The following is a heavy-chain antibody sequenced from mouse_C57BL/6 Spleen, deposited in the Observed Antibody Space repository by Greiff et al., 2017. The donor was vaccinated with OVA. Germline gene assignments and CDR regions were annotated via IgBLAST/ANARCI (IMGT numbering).Heavy chain of an antibody. D-gene: IGHD2-2*01. CDR1: GFSLTSYG. Sequence: VQLQQSGPGLVQPSQSLSITCTVSGFSLTSYGVHWVRQSPGKGLEWLGVIWSGGSTDYNAAFISRLSISKDNSKSQVFFKMNSLHADGTAIYYCARNAYGYDWYFDVWGTGTTVTVSS. V-gene: IGHV2-2*01. CDR2: IWSGGST. CDR3: ARNAYGYDWYFDV. J-gene: IGHJ1*03.